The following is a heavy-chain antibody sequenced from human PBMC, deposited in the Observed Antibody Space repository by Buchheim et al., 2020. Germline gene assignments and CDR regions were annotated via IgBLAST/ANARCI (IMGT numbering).Heavy chain of an antibody. V-gene: IGHV4-34*01. D-gene: IGHD5-18*01. CDR2: INHSGST. CDR3: ARGRIYSYGYVRLYYYYMDV. CDR1: GGSFSGYY. Sequence: QVQLQQWGAGLLKPSETLSLTCAVYGGSFSGYYWSWIRQPPGKGLEWIGEINHSGSTNYNPSLKSQVTIYVDTSKNQFALKLSSVTAADTAVYYCARGRIYSYGYVRLYYYYMDVWGKGTT. J-gene: IGHJ6*03.